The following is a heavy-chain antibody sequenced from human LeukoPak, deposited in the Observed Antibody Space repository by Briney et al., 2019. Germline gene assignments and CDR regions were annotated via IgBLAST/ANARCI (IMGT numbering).Heavy chain of an antibody. D-gene: IGHD5-18*01. CDR2: INPKSGGT. CDR1: GYTFTGYY. CDR3: ARDLGGYSYGFGY. V-gene: IGHV1-2*02. J-gene: IGHJ4*02. Sequence: ASVKVSCKASGYTFTGYYMHWVRQAPGQGLEWMGWINPKSGGTNYAQKFQGRVTMTRDTSLSTAYMEMSRLRSDDTAVYYCARDLGGYSYGFGYWGQGTLVTVSS.